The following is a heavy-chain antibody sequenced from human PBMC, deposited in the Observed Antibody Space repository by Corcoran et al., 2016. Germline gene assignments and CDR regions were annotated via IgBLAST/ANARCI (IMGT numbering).Heavy chain of an antibody. Sequence: QVQLVQSGAEVKKPGASVKVSCKASGYTFTGYYMHWVRQAPGQGLEWMGWINPNSGGTNYAQKFQGRVTMTRDTSISTAYMELSRLRSDDTAVYYCARDAGPGITAHGDWFDPWGQGTLVTVSS. CDR2: INPNSGGT. J-gene: IGHJ5*02. V-gene: IGHV1-2*02. D-gene: IGHD1-20*01. CDR1: GYTFTGYY. CDR3: ARDAGPGITAHGDWFDP.